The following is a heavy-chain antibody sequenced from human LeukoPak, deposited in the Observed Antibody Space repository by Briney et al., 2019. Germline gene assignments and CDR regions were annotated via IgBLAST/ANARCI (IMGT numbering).Heavy chain of an antibody. CDR3: AKDSRIQLWLPKKYYYYYYGMDV. CDR1: GFTFSSYA. J-gene: IGHJ6*02. Sequence: GGSLRLSCAASGFTFSSYAMSWVRQAPGKGLEWVSAISGSGGSTYYADSVKGRFTISRDNSKNTLYLQMNSLRAEDTAVYYCAKDSRIQLWLPKKYYYYYYGMDVWGQGTTVTVSS. CDR2: ISGSGGST. D-gene: IGHD5-18*01. V-gene: IGHV3-23*01.